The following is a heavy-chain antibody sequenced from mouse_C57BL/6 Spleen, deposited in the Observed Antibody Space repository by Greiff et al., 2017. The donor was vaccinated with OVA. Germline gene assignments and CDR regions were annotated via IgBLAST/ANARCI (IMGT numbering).Heavy chain of an antibody. CDR1: GYTFTSYW. Sequence: VQLQQPGAELVNPGASVKLSCKASGYTFTSYWMHWVKQRPGQGLEWIGMIHPNSGSTNYNEKFKSKATLTVDKSSSTAYMQLSSLTSEDSAVYYCARDSSGYLAWFAYWGQGTLVTVSA. V-gene: IGHV1-64*01. J-gene: IGHJ3*01. CDR2: IHPNSGST. CDR3: ARDSSGYLAWFAY. D-gene: IGHD3-2*02.